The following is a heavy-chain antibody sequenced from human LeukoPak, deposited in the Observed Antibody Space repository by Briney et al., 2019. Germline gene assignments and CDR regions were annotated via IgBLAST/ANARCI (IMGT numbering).Heavy chain of an antibody. J-gene: IGHJ4*02. D-gene: IGHD4-17*01. V-gene: IGHV4-59*01. CDR1: GGSISSYY. CDR3: ARSYGDPPKFDY. Sequence: SETLSLTCTVSGGSISSYYWSWIRQPPGKGLEWIGYIYYSGSTNYNPSLKSRVTISVDTSKNQFSLKLSSVTAADTAVYYCARSYGDPPKFDYWGQGTLVTVSS. CDR2: IYYSGST.